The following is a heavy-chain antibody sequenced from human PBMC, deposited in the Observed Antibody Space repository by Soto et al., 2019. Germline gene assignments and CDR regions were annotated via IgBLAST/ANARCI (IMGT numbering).Heavy chain of an antibody. CDR1: GFTFSSYA. D-gene: IGHD3-22*01. CDR2: MSYDGNNK. Sequence: QVQLVESGGSVVQPGRSLRLSCAASGFTFSSYAMHWVRQAPGKGLEWVAVMSYDGNNKYDADSVKGRFTISRDNSKNTLYLQMNSLRTEDTAVYYCASNRDSSGYYYLDYWGQGTLVTVSS. J-gene: IGHJ4*02. CDR3: ASNRDSSGYYYLDY. V-gene: IGHV3-30-3*01.